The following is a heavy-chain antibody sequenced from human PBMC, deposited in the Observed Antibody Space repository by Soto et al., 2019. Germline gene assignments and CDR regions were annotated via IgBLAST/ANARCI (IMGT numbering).Heavy chain of an antibody. Sequence: QVQLVQSGAEVKKPGASVKVSCKASGYTFTSYYMHWVRQAPGQGLEWMGIINPSGGSTSYAQKFQGRVTMTRYTSTSTVYMELSSLRSEDTAVYYCARDEECSSTSCYYYYGMDVWGQGTTVTVSS. CDR1: GYTFTSYY. J-gene: IGHJ6*02. V-gene: IGHV1-46*03. CDR2: INPSGGST. CDR3: ARDEECSSTSCYYYYGMDV. D-gene: IGHD2-2*01.